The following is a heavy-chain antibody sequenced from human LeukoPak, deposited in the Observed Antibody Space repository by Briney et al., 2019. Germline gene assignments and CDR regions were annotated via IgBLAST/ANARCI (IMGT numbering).Heavy chain of an antibody. V-gene: IGHV3-33*01. Sequence: PGRSLRLSCAASGFTFSSYGMHWVRQAPGKGLEWVALIWNDGSNKYYGNSVKGRFTISRDNSKNTLYVQMNSLRAEDTAVYYCARDSRAGIAAAGTIPGMDVWGQGTTVTVSS. J-gene: IGHJ6*02. CDR1: GFTFSSYG. CDR3: ARDSRAGIAAAGTIPGMDV. CDR2: IWNDGSNK. D-gene: IGHD6-13*01.